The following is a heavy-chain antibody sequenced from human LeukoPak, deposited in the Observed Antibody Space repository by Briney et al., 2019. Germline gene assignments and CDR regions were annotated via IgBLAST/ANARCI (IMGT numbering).Heavy chain of an antibody. CDR1: GDSITTYY. J-gene: IGHJ4*02. CDR3: ARLHGVAATGPVFDF. Sequence: SETLSPTCTVSGDSITTYYWSWIRQPPGKGLEWIGYIYYSGSTDYNPSLKSRVTMSVDTSNNLLSLKLNSVTAADTAVYYCARLHGVAATGPVFDFWGQGTLVTVSS. CDR2: IYYSGST. D-gene: IGHD6-13*01. V-gene: IGHV4-59*08.